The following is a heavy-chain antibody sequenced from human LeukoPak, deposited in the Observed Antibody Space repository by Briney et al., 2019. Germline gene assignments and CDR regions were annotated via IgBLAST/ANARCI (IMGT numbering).Heavy chain of an antibody. CDR1: GYTFTSYG. CDR3: ARDKALGDYYYYYYGMDV. Sequence: GASVKVSCKASGYTFTSYGISWVRQAPGQGLEWMGWISAYNGNTNYAQKLQGRVTMTTDTSTSTAYMELRSLRSDDTAVYYCARDKALGDYYYYYYGMDVWGQGTLVTVSS. V-gene: IGHV1-18*01. J-gene: IGHJ6*02. CDR2: ISAYNGNT. D-gene: IGHD4-17*01.